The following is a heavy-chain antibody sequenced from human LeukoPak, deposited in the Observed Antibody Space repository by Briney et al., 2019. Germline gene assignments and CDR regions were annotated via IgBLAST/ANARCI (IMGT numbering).Heavy chain of an antibody. CDR1: GFTFSSYA. CDR3: AKGRRLRYFDCPGH. Sequence: GGSLRLSCAASGFTFSSYAMSWVRQAPGKGLEWVLAISGSGGSTYYADSVKGRFTISRDNSKNTLYLQMNSLRAEDTAVYYCAKGRRLRYFDCPGHWGQGTLVTVSS. J-gene: IGHJ4*02. D-gene: IGHD3-9*01. CDR2: ISGSGGST. V-gene: IGHV3-23*01.